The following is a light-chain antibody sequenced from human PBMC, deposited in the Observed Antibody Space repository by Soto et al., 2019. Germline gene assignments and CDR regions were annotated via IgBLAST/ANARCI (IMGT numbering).Light chain of an antibody. V-gene: IGLV2-14*01. CDR3: NSYSSTNFYV. Sequence: QSVLAQPASVSGSPGQSITISCTGSFSDIAVFNYVSWYQQYPGRAPKLLIYQVTSRASGVSRRFSGSKSGNTASLTISGLQPEDEAEYYCNSYSSTNFYVFGTGTKVTVL. CDR1: FSDIAVFNY. CDR2: QVT. J-gene: IGLJ1*01.